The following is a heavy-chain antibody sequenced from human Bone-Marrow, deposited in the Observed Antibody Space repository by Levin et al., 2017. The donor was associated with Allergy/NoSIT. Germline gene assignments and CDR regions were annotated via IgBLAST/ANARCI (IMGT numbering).Heavy chain of an antibody. J-gene: IGHJ6*02. V-gene: IGHV3-33*01. Sequence: PGGSLRLSCEASGFSFNRHAMHWVRQAPGKGLEWVASIYYDGSKEFYADSVRGRFTISRDNSKNSLYVQMNSLRVEDTAVYYCAGDGYSSSGSYYYYAMDVWGQGTTVTVSS. CDR1: GFSFNRHA. D-gene: IGHD5-18*01. CDR2: IYYDGSKE. CDR3: AGDGYSSSGSYYYYAMDV.